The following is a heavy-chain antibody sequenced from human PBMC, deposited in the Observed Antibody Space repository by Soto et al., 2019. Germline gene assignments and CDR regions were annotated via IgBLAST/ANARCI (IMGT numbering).Heavy chain of an antibody. D-gene: IGHD7-27*01. CDR2: IYYSGST. Sequence: SETLSLTCTVSGGSISSYYWSWIRQPPGKGLEWIGYIYYSGSTNYNPSLKSRVTISVDTSKNQFSLKLSSVTAADTAVYYCVRELGLAYWGQGALVTVSS. V-gene: IGHV4-59*01. J-gene: IGHJ4*02. CDR3: VRELGLAY. CDR1: GGSISSYY.